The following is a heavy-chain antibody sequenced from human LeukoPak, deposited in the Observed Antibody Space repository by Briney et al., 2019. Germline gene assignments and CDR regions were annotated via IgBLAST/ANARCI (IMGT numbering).Heavy chain of an antibody. D-gene: IGHD5-12*01. CDR1: GFTFSSYS. Sequence: GGSLRLSCAASGFTFSSYSMNWVRQAPGKGLEWVSSISSSSSYIYYADSVKGRFTISRDNAKNSLYLQMNSLRAEDTAVYYCAREWSHLNWEYSGYDFPLDYWGQGTLATVSS. J-gene: IGHJ4*02. V-gene: IGHV3-21*01. CDR2: ISSSSSYI. CDR3: AREWSHLNWEYSGYDFPLDY.